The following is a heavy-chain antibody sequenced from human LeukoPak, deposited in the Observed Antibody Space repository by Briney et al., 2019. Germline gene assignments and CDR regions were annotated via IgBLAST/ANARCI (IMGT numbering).Heavy chain of an antibody. V-gene: IGHV3-7*01. CDR3: TRDYSGSRNYYYYYGMHV. Sequence: GGSLRLSCAASEFTFSSYWMSWVRQAPGKGLEWVANIKQDGSEKYYVDSVRGRFTISRDNAKNSLYLQMNSLRAEDTAVYYCTRDYSGSRNYYYYYGMHVWGQGTTVTVSS. CDR1: EFTFSSYW. J-gene: IGHJ6*02. D-gene: IGHD3-10*01. CDR2: IKQDGSEK.